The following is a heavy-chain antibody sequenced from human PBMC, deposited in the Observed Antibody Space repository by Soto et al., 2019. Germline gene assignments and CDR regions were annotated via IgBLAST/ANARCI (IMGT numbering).Heavy chain of an antibody. V-gene: IGHV4-34*01. Sequence: SETLSLTCAVYGGSFSGYYWSWIRQPPGKGLEWIGEINHSGSTNYNPSLKSRVTISVDTSKNQFSLKLSSVTAADTAVHYCARATYYYGSGTHYDYWGQGTLVTVSS. CDR2: INHSGST. J-gene: IGHJ4*02. D-gene: IGHD3-10*01. CDR1: GGSFSGYY. CDR3: ARATYYYGSGTHYDY.